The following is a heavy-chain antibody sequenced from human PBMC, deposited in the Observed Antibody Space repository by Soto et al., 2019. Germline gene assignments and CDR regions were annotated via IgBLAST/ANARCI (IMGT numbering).Heavy chain of an antibody. CDR1: GFTFSSYG. D-gene: IGHD2-15*01. V-gene: IGHV3-33*01. CDR2: IWYDGSNT. CDR3: TRVASGAASTLDY. Sequence: GGSLRLSCAASGFTFSSYGMHWVRQAPGKGLEWVAVIWYDGSNTYYADSVKGRFTISRDNSKTTLYLQMNSLRAEDTAVYYCTRVASGAASTLDYWGQGTVVTVSS. J-gene: IGHJ4*02.